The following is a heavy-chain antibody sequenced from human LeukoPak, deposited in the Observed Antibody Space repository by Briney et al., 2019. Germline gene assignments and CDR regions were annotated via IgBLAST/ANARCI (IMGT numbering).Heavy chain of an antibody. CDR2: IIPIFGTA. CDR3: ARPLPGIAAAAVNPFGY. Sequence: ASVKVSCKASGGTFSSYAISWVRQASGQGLEWMGGIIPIFGTANYAQKFQGRVTITTDESTSTAYMELSSLRSEDTAVYYCARPLPGIAAAAVNPFGYGGQGTLVTVSS. V-gene: IGHV1-69*05. J-gene: IGHJ4*02. CDR1: GGTFSSYA. D-gene: IGHD6-13*01.